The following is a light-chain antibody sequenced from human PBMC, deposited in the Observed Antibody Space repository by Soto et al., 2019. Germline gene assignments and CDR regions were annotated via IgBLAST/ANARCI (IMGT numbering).Light chain of an antibody. Sequence: QSVLTQSASVSGSPGQSITISCTGTSSDVGGYNYVSWYQQHPGKAPKLMIYDVSHRPSGVSTRFSGSKSGNTASLTISGLQAEDEADYYCSSYTTSNTLEFGGGTKVTVL. CDR3: SSYTTSNTLE. V-gene: IGLV2-14*03. CDR2: DVS. J-gene: IGLJ3*02. CDR1: SSDVGGYNY.